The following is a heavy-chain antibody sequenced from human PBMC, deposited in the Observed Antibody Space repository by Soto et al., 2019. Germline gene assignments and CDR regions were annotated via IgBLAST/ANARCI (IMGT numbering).Heavy chain of an antibody. CDR1: GGPIGTSAYY. CDR2: INHSGNT. CDR3: SRRAPEGFDP. V-gene: IGHV4-39*01. J-gene: IGHJ5*02. Sequence: SETLSLTCAVSGGPIGTSAYYWGWIRQAPGKGLEWIGSINHSGNTYLSPSLKDRVTMSVDTSKNSFSLKLRSATAADTGLYYCSRRAPEGFDPWGQGTLVTSPQ.